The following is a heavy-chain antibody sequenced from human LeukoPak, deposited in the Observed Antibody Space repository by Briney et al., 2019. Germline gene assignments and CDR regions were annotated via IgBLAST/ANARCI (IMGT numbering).Heavy chain of an antibody. Sequence: GGSLRLSCAASGFTFSSYAMNWVRQAPGKGLEWVSAISGGGESTYNADSVKGRFIISRDNSKNTLYLQMNSLRAEDTAVYYCAKGEGGSCSSSSCSTDCDYWGQGTLVTVSS. V-gene: IGHV3-23*01. CDR1: GFTFSSYA. D-gene: IGHD2-15*01. J-gene: IGHJ4*02. CDR3: AKGEGGSCSSSSCSTDCDY. CDR2: ISGGGEST.